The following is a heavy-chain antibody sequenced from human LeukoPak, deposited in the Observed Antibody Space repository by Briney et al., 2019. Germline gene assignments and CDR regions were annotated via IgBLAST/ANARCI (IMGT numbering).Heavy chain of an antibody. D-gene: IGHD5-24*01. CDR1: GFTLSSYS. Sequence: GGSLRLSCAASGFTLSSYSMNWVRQAPGKGLEWVSSISSSSSYIYYADSVKGRFTISRDNAKNSLYLQMNSLRAEDTAVYYCARDFSTVDPPYWGQGTLVTVSS. CDR3: ARDFSTVDPPY. CDR2: ISSSSSYI. V-gene: IGHV3-21*01. J-gene: IGHJ4*02.